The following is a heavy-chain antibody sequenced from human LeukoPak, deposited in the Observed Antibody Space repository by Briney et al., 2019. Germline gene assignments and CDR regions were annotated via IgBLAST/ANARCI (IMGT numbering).Heavy chain of an antibody. CDR1: GFIFSDYY. J-gene: IGHJ5*02. CDR2: ISSSGSIT. D-gene: IGHD3-10*01. CDR3: ARTGGAGSPSDT. V-gene: IGHV3-11*01. Sequence: GGSLRLSCAASGFIFSDYYMTWIRQAPGKGLEWVSYISSSGSITYYADSVKGRFTISRDNAKNSLYLVMNSLRDDDTAVYFCARTGGAGSPSDTWGQGTLVTVSS.